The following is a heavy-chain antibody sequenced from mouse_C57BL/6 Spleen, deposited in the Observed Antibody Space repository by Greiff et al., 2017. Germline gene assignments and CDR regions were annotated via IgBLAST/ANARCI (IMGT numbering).Heavy chain of an antibody. Sequence: VQLQQSGAELVKPGASVKISCKASGYAFSSYWMNWVKQRPGKGLEWIGQIYPGDGDPNYNGKFKGKATLTADKSSSTAYMQLSSLTSEDSAVYFGAKGNSYYVNAVDYWGQGTTLTVSA. J-gene: IGHJ2*01. V-gene: IGHV1-80*01. CDR2: IYPGDGDP. D-gene: IGHD2-12*01. CDR3: AKGNSYYVNAVDY. CDR1: GYAFSSYW.